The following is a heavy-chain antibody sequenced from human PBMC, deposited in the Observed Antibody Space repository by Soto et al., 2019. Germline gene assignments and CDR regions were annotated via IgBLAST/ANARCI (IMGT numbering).Heavy chain of an antibody. D-gene: IGHD2-2*01. CDR1: GYTFTSYD. V-gene: IGHV1-8*01. Sequence: GASVKVSCKASGYTFTSYDINWVRQATGQGLEWMGWMNPNSGNTGYAQKFQGRVTMTRNTSISTAYMELSSLRSEDTAVYYCARGQDIVVVSAARRGNANWFDPWGQGTLVTVSS. J-gene: IGHJ5*02. CDR3: ARGQDIVVVSAARRGNANWFDP. CDR2: MNPNSGNT.